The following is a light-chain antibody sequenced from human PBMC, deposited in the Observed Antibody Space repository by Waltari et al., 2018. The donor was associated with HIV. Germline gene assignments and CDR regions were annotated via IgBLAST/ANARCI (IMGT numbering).Light chain of an antibody. J-gene: IGLJ2*01. Sequence: QSALTQPASVSGSPGQSITISCTGTSSDVGGYNYVSCYQQHPGKAPKLIIYEVSNRPSGVSNRFAGSKSGNTASLTSAGLQAEDEADEYCSSYTSSSTPHVVFGGGTKLTVL. CDR1: SSDVGGYNY. CDR2: EVS. CDR3: SSYTSSSTPHVV. V-gene: IGLV2-14*01.